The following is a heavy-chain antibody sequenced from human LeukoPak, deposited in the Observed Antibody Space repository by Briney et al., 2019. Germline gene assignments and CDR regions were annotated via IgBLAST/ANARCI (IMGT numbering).Heavy chain of an antibody. CDR3: ARGPYAYTSSATLGSYNWFDP. V-gene: IGHV5-51*01. Sequence: HGESLKISCKGSGSTFPNYWIGWVRQMPGKGLEWMGIIYPGDSHTRYSPSFQDQVPISVDKSISTAYLQWSSLKASATAMYYCARGPYAYTSSATLGSYNWFDPWGQGSLVTVSS. D-gene: IGHD2-2*02. J-gene: IGHJ5*02. CDR2: IYPGDSHT. CDR1: GSTFPNYW.